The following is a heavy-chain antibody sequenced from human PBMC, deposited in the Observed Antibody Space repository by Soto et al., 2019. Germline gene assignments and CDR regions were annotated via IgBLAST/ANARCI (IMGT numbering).Heavy chain of an antibody. D-gene: IGHD1-7*01. Sequence: QVQLQESGPGLVKPSGTLSLTCAVSGGSFTSNNWWTWVRQPPGQGLEWIGEIYRTGSTNYNPSLTSRVTTSLDKSENQFSLKVTSLTAADTAVYYCASRDPGTSVDYWGQGTLVTVSS. CDR1: GGSFTSNNW. CDR3: ASRDPGTSVDY. V-gene: IGHV4-4*02. CDR2: IYRTGST. J-gene: IGHJ4*02.